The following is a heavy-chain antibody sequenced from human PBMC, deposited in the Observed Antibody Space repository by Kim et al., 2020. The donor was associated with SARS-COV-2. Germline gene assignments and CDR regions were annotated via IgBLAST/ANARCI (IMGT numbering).Heavy chain of an antibody. CDR1: GFTFSTYA. Sequence: GGSLRLSCAASGFTFSTYAMHWVRQPPGKGLEWVAFISSDGSKTYYEDSVKGRFTISRDNSKNMVYLQMNSLRDEDTTVYYCAREWGSWGQGTLVTVSP. J-gene: IGHJ5*02. V-gene: IGHV3-30-3*01. CDR3: AREWGS. D-gene: IGHD3-16*01. CDR2: ISSDGSKT.